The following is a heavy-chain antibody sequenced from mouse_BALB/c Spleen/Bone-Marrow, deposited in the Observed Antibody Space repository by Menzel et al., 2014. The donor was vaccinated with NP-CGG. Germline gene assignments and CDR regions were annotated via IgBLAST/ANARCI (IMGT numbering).Heavy chain of an antibody. Sequence: EVKLQESGGGLVQPGSSLRLSCATSGFTFTDYYMNWVRQPPGKALEWLGFIRNKANGYRTEFSASVKGRFTISRDNSQSILYLQMNTLRAEDSATYYCARYDGYSDNAMDYWGQGTSVTVSS. J-gene: IGHJ4*01. D-gene: IGHD2-3*01. CDR1: GFTFTDYY. V-gene: IGHV7-3*02. CDR3: ARYDGYSDNAMDY. CDR2: IRNKANGYRT.